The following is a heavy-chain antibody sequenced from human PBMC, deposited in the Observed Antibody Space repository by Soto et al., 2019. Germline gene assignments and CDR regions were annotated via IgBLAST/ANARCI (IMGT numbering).Heavy chain of an antibody. CDR1: GGTFSSYA. D-gene: IGHD2-21*02. V-gene: IGHV1-69*13. CDR2: IIPIFGTA. Sequence: ASVKVSCNASGGTFSSYAISWVRQAPGQGLEWMGGIIPIFGTANYAQKFQGRVTVTADESTSTAYMELSSLRSEDTAVYYCARRALVVVTARVYYYYGMDVWVQGTTVTVSS. J-gene: IGHJ6*02. CDR3: ARRALVVVTARVYYYYGMDV.